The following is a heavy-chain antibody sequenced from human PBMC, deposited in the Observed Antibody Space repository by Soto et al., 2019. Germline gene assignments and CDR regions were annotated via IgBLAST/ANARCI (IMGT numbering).Heavy chain of an antibody. D-gene: IGHD1-26*01. J-gene: IGHJ6*02. Sequence: GGSLRLSCAASGFTFSSYSMNWVRQAPGKGLEWVSYISSSSSYIYYADSVKGRFTISRDNAKNSLYLQMNSLRAEDTAVYYCARGWVVGATTLYYYYGMDVWGQGTTVTVSS. CDR1: GFTFSSYS. CDR2: ISSSSSYI. V-gene: IGHV3-21*05. CDR3: ARGWVVGATTLYYYYGMDV.